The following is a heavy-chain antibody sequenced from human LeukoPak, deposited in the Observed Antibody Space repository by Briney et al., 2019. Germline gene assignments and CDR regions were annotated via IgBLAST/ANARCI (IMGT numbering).Heavy chain of an antibody. J-gene: IGHJ4*02. D-gene: IGHD3-10*01. V-gene: IGHV3-74*01. CDR2: ITIDETT. Sequence: GGSLRLSCVASGFPFSVAWMHWFRQAPGKGRMWVSRITIDETTTYADSVRGRFSISRDNAKNTVYLQMNSMRVEDTAVYYCAIDWFATPDYWGQGILVTVSS. CDR3: AIDWFATPDY. CDR1: GFPFSVAW.